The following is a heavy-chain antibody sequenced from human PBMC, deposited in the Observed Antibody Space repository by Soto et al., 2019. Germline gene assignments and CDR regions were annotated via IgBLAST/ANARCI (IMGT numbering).Heavy chain of an antibody. CDR3: AREIVVVVAATRYYMDV. V-gene: IGHV4-34*01. CDR1: GGSFSGYY. J-gene: IGHJ6*03. Sequence: SETLSLTCAVYGGSFSGYYWSWIRQPPWKGLEWIGEINHSGSTNYNPSLKSRVTISVDTSKNQFSLKLSSVTAADTAVYYCAREIVVVVAATRYYMDVGGKGTTVPVSS. CDR2: INHSGST. D-gene: IGHD2-15*01.